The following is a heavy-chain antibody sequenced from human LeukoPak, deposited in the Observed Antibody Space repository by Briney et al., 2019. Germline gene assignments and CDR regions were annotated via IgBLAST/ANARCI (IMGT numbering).Heavy chain of an antibody. V-gene: IGHV1-18*01. CDR2: IGAYNGNT. J-gene: IGHJ4*02. CDR1: GYTFSRYG. Sequence: ASVKVSCKASGYTFSRYGISWVRLAPGQGLEWMGWIGAYNGNTNYAQKFQGRVTMTTDTSTSTAYMELRSLRSDDTAVYYCAREERLATTGPDYWGQGTLVTVSS. D-gene: IGHD6-13*01. CDR3: AREERLATTGPDY.